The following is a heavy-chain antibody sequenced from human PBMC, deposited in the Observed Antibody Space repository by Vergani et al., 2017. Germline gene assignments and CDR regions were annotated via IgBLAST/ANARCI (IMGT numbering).Heavy chain of an antibody. D-gene: IGHD6-19*01. J-gene: IGHJ5*02. CDR3: ARHYWAVASTLDNAKSINWFDP. CDR2: IYYSGST. CDR1: GGSISSSSSY. V-gene: IGHV4-39*01. Sequence: QLQLQESGPGLVKPSETLSLTCTVSGGSISSSSSYWGWIRQPPGKGLEWIGSIYYSGSTYYNPSLKSRVNIYVDTSKNQFSLKLSAVTAADTAVYYCARHYWAVASTLDNAKSINWFDPWGQGTLVTVSS.